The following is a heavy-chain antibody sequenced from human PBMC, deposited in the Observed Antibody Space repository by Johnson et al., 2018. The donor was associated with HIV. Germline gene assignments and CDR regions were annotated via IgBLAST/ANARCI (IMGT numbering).Heavy chain of an antibody. Sequence: QVQLVESGGGVVQPGGSLRLSCAASGFTLNSFGMHWVRQAPGKGLEWVAFIRYDGSNKYYADSVKGRFTISRDISKNTLYMQMNSLRAEDSAGYYCARDLIQLWPCGAFDIWGQGTMVTVSS. CDR3: ARDLIQLWPCGAFDI. D-gene: IGHD5-18*01. CDR2: IRYDGSNK. J-gene: IGHJ3*02. V-gene: IGHV3-30*02. CDR1: GFTLNSFG.